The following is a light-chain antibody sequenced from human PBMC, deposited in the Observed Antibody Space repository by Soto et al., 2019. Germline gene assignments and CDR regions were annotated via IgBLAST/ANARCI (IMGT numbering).Light chain of an antibody. CDR1: SSDVGGYNY. Sequence: QSALTQPASVSGSPGQSITVSCTGTSSDVGGYNYVSWYQQHPGKAPKLIIYDVSDRPSGVSNRFSGSKSGNTASLTISGLQAEHEADYYCSSYTSGSTSYVFGTGTKVTVL. V-gene: IGLV2-14*03. CDR3: SSYTSGSTSYV. J-gene: IGLJ1*01. CDR2: DVS.